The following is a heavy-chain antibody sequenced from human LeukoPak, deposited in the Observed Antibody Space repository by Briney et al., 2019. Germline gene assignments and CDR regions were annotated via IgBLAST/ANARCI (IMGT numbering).Heavy chain of an antibody. CDR2: ICAYKGDT. J-gene: IGHJ6*04. CDR3: ARDPSAPNTRHVVAPAAMGGGYYYGMDV. Sequence: ASVRVSCKASGYGFTSDGIGSVPQAPGQGLECVGWICAYKGDTNYTHNLQGRVTMTTDTSTSTAYMALRSLRSDDTAVYYRARDPSAPNTRHVVAPAAMGGGYYYGMDVWGKGTTVTVSS. V-gene: IGHV1-18*04. CDR1: GYGFTSDG. D-gene: IGHD2-2*01.